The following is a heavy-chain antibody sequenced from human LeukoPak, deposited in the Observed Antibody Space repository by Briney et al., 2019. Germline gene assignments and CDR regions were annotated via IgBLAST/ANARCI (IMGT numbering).Heavy chain of an antibody. Sequence: SETLSLTCAVSGDSFSSHCWTWIRQPPGRGLDCIGYISYIGTTNYNPSLKSRVTISIDTSKNQFSLKLSSVTTADTAVYYCARDLVTVTKGFDIWGLGTMVSVSS. CDR3: ARDLVTVTKGFDI. V-gene: IGHV4-59*11. D-gene: IGHD4-17*01. J-gene: IGHJ3*02. CDR1: GDSFSSHC. CDR2: ISYIGTT.